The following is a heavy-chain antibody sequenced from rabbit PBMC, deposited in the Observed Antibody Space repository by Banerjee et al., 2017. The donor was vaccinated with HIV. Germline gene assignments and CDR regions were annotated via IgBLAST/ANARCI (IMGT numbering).Heavy chain of an antibody. J-gene: IGHJ2*01. CDR3: ARSDVTAGYYWAFDP. D-gene: IGHD1-1*01. CDR1: GFSFSTSYY. CDR2: IGTGSGNT. V-gene: IGHV1S45*01. Sequence: QEQLVESGGGLVQPEGSLTLTCTASGFSFSTSYYMCWVRQAPGKGLEWIACIGTGSGNTYYATWAKGRLTSSKTSSTTVTLQMTSLTAADTATYFCARSDVTAGYYWAFDPWGPGTLVTVS.